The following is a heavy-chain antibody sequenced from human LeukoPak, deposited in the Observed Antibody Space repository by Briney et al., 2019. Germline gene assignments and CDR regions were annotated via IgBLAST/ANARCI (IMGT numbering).Heavy chain of an antibody. CDR3: AELGITMIGGV. J-gene: IGHJ6*04. CDR2: IKQGGSDK. D-gene: IGHD3-10*02. CDR1: GLTFSSYW. Sequence: GGSLRLSCAASGLTFSSYWMSWVRQAPGKGLEWVANIKQGGSDKYYVDSVKGRFTISRDNAKNSLYLQMNSLRAEDTAVYYCAELGITMIGGVWGKGTTVTISS. V-gene: IGHV3-7*01.